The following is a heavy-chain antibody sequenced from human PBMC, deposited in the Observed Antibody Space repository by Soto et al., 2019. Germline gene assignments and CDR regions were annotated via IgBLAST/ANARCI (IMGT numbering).Heavy chain of an antibody. D-gene: IGHD3-10*01. V-gene: IGHV1-69*13. Sequence: GASVKVSCKASGGTFSSYAISWVRQAPGQGLEWMGGIIPIFGTANYAQKFQGRVTITADESTSTAYMELSSLRSEDTAVYYCARDSTMVRGVIISGPWFDPWGQGTWSPSPQ. CDR3: ARDSTMVRGVIISGPWFDP. J-gene: IGHJ5*02. CDR2: IIPIFGTA. CDR1: GGTFSSYA.